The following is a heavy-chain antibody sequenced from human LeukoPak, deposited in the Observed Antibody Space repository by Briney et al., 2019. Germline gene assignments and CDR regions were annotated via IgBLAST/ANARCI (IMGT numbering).Heavy chain of an antibody. V-gene: IGHV4-59*01. CDR1: GGSISSYY. CDR3: ARQGYCSGGSCYWFDP. J-gene: IGHJ5*02. D-gene: IGHD2-15*01. CDR2: IYYSGYA. Sequence: PSETLSLTCTVSGGSISSYYWSWIRQPPGKGLEWIGDIYYSGYANYNPSLKSRVTISVDTSKNQFSLKLRSVTAADTAVYYCARQGYCSGGSCYWFDPWGQGTLVTVSS.